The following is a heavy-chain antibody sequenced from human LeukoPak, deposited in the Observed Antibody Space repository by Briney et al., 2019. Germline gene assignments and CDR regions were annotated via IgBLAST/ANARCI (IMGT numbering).Heavy chain of an antibody. CDR3: ARAGSYRWFDP. Sequence: SETLSLTCSVSGGSLGSGGYYWSWIRQHPGKGLEYIGHIYYSGSTDYTPSLKSRVTISIDTSKNQFSLKVTSVTAADTAVYYCARAGSYRWFDPWGQGTLVTVSS. V-gene: IGHV4-31*03. CDR2: IYYSGST. J-gene: IGHJ5*02. CDR1: GGSLGSGGYY. D-gene: IGHD3-10*01.